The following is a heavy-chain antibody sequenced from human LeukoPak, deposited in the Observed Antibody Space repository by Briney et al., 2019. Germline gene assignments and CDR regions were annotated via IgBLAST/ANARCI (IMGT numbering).Heavy chain of an antibody. CDR3: ARDLAGYNSFDY. J-gene: IGHJ4*02. CDR1: GFTVSNNY. V-gene: IGHV3-66*01. CDR2: IYSGGST. D-gene: IGHD5-24*01. Sequence: PGGSLRLSCAASGFTVSNNYMGWVRQAPGKGLVWVSSIYSGGSTYYTDSVKGRFTISRDNSKNTLYLQMNSLRAEDTAVYYCARDLAGYNSFDYWGQGTLVTVSS.